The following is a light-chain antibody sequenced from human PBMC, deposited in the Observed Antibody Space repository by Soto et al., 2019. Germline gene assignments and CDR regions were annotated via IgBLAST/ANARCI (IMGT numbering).Light chain of an antibody. CDR3: CSYAGSSTFYVV. J-gene: IGLJ2*01. CDR2: EGS. V-gene: IGLV2-23*03. CDR1: SSDVGSYNL. Sequence: QSALTQPGSVSGSPGQSITISCTGTSSDVGSYNLVSWYQQHPGKAPKLMIYEGSKRPSGVSNRFSGSKSGNTASLTIYGLQAEDEADYYCCSYAGSSTFYVVFGGGTQLTVL.